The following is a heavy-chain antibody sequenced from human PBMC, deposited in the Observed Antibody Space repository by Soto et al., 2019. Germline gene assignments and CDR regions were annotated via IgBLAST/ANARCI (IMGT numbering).Heavy chain of an antibody. CDR1: GFTFSSYS. D-gene: IGHD4-4*01. CDR3: ARDLTSNYDAFDI. V-gene: IGHV3-48*01. J-gene: IGHJ3*02. Sequence: GSLRLSCAASGFTFSSYSMNWVRQAPGKGLEWVSYISSSSTIYYADSVKGRFTISRDNAKNSLYLQMNSLRAEDTAVYYCARDLTSNYDAFDIWGQGTMVTVSS. CDR2: ISSSSTI.